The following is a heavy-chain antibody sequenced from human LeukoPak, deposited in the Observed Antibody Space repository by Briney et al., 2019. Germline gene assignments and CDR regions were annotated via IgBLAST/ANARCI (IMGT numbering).Heavy chain of an antibody. D-gene: IGHD4-17*01. J-gene: IGHJ5*02. CDR2: MNPHSGNT. CDR1: GYTFTNYD. Sequence: ASVKVSCKASGYTFTNYDINWVRQATGQGLEWMGWMNPHSGNTGYAQKFQGRVTMTRNTSISTAYMELSSLRSEDTAVYYCARLSSHYGDYKVGPWGQGTLVTVSS. CDR3: ARLSSHYGDYKVGP. V-gene: IGHV1-8*01.